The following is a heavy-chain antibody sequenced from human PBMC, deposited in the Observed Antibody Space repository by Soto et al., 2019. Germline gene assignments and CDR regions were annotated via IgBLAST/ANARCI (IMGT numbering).Heavy chain of an antibody. V-gene: IGHV1-46*03. CDR1: GYTFTSYY. D-gene: IGHD3-10*01. CDR3: ARSLPLYIGGLIMYFDF. CDR2: ITPRDGSR. J-gene: IGHJ4*02. Sequence: QVQLVQSGAEVRKPGASVKVSCKASGYTFTSYYLHWVRQAPGQGLEWMGMITPRDGSRTYAQVFLGRVPMTRDTSPTTVYMDMSGLRSEDTAVYYCARSLPLYIGGLIMYFDFWGQGTLVTVSS.